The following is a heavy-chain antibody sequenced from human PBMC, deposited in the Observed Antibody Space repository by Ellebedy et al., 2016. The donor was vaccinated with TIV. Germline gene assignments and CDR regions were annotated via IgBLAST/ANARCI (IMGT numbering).Heavy chain of an antibody. V-gene: IGHV3-7*03. CDR2: INQYGSEK. J-gene: IGHJ4*02. CDR3: VRVGRGPFDY. CDR1: GFTFSTFW. Sequence: GGSLRLSCAASGFTFSTFWMSWVRQAPGKGLEWVANINQYGSEKNYVDSVKGRFTISRDNAENSLYLQMSGLRAEDTAVYYCVRVGRGPFDYWGQGALVTVSS.